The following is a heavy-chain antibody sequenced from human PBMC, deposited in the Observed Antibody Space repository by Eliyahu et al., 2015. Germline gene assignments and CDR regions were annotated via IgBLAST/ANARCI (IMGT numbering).Heavy chain of an antibody. D-gene: IGHD2-15*01. CDR2: MYSGGAT. J-gene: IGHJ4*02. CDR1: GFIVSYNY. CDR3: ARDPGHGGSDY. Sequence: GLIQPGGSLRLSCAASGFIVSYNYMNWVRQAPGKALEWVAVMYSGGATHYADSVKGRFTISRENYKNTLYLQMSSLRTEDTGVYYCARDPGHGGSDYWGQGTLVTVSS. V-gene: IGHV3-53*01.